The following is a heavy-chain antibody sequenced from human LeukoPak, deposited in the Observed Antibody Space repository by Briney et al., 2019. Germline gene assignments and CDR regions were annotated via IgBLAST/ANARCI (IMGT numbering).Heavy chain of an antibody. Sequence: GGSLRFSCAASGFMFSRYSMNWVRQAPGKGLEWVSSITSSSGYRFYADSVKGRFTISRDNAKNSLYLQMNSLRAEDMAVYYCARDGYYDSSGGDSYYYYNMDVWGKGTTVTISS. J-gene: IGHJ6*03. CDR1: GFMFSRYS. CDR2: ITSSSGYR. CDR3: ARDGYYDSSGGDSYYYYNMDV. D-gene: IGHD3-22*01. V-gene: IGHV3-21*01.